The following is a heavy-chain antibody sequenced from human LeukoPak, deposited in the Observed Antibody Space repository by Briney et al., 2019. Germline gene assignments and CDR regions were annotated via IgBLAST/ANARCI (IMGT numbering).Heavy chain of an antibody. Sequence: EASVKVSCKTSGYTFISYAISWVRQAPGQGLEWMGIINPSGGSTSYAQKFQGRVTMTRDTSTSTVYMELSSLRSEDTAVYYCARGASVTTSGYFDYWGQGTLVTVSS. V-gene: IGHV1-46*01. J-gene: IGHJ4*02. D-gene: IGHD4-17*01. CDR2: INPSGGST. CDR3: ARGASVTTSGYFDY. CDR1: GYTFISYA.